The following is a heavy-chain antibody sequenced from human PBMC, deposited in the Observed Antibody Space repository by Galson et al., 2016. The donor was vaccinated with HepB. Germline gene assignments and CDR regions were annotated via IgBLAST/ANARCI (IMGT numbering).Heavy chain of an antibody. J-gene: IGHJ4*02. CDR2: MNPNSGNT. CDR1: GYRFRDYD. V-gene: IGHV1-8*01. CDR3: ARAIRNQLLSEY. Sequence: SVKVSCKASGYRFRDYDVSWVRQAPGQGLEWMGWMNPNSGNTGYAQRLRGRIDMTSDASINTAYMELHSLRSEDTAVYYCARAIRNQLLSEYWGQGTLITVYS. D-gene: IGHD1-14*01.